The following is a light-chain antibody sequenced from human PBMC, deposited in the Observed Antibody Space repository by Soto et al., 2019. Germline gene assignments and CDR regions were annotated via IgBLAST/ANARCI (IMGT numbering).Light chain of an antibody. J-gene: IGKJ4*01. CDR2: GTS. CDR1: QRISNT. Sequence: EIVVTQSPATLSVSPGERATLSCRASQRISNTVAWYQQKRGQAPRLLIYGTSTRATGIPARFSGSGAGTEFCITISSRQPEDFAVYYCQHYNNWPLLTFGGGTKVEIK. CDR3: QHYNNWPLLT. V-gene: IGKV3-15*01.